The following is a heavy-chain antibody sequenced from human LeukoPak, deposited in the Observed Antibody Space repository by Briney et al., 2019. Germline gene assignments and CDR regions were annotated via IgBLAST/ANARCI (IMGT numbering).Heavy chain of an antibody. CDR3: ARDRWRGSYPSHFDY. J-gene: IGHJ4*02. CDR2: IYYSGST. Sequence: PSETLSLTCTVSGGSVSSGSYYWSWIRQPPGKGLEWIGYIYYSGSTNYNPSLKSRVTISVDTSKNQFSLKLSSVTAEDTAVYYCARDRWRGSYPSHFDYWGQGTLVTVSS. D-gene: IGHD1-26*01. V-gene: IGHV4-61*01. CDR1: GGSVSSGSYY.